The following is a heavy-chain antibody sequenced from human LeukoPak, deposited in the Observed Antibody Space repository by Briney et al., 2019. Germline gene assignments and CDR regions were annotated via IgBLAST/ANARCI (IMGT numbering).Heavy chain of an antibody. D-gene: IGHD4-17*01. CDR3: ARGGGVYGDPPEDY. J-gene: IGHJ4*02. Sequence: ASVTVSCKASGYTFTSYDINWVRQATGQGLEWMGWMNPNSGNTGYAQKFQGRVTMTRNTSISTAYMELSSLRSEGTAVYYCARGGGVYGDPPEDYWGQGTLVTVSS. V-gene: IGHV1-8*01. CDR2: MNPNSGNT. CDR1: GYTFTSYD.